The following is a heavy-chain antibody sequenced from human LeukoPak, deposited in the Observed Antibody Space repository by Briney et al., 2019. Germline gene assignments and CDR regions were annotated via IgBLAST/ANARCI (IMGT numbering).Heavy chain of an antibody. V-gene: IGHV3-23*01. J-gene: IGHJ6*02. CDR1: GFTFTSHA. CDR2: ISGTTERT. CDR3: AGVTCGTEGYYRLDV. D-gene: IGHD3-3*01. Sequence: GGSLRLSCAPSGFTFTSHAMAWVSQAQGKGLEWVSVISGTTERTFCGESVKARFTVFRHNTRDTLYLQMNSLRAKDAAFYFCAGVTCGTEGYYRLDVWGQGTTVTVSS.